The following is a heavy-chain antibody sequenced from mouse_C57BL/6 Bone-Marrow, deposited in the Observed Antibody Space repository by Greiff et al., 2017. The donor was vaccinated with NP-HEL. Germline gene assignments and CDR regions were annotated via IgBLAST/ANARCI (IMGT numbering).Heavy chain of an antibody. J-gene: IGHJ4*01. CDR3: ARTGYSNYNYAMDY. CDR1: GYTFTDYY. CDR2: INPNNGGT. V-gene: IGHV1-26*01. Sequence: EVQLQQSGPELVKPGASVKISCKASGYTFTDYYMNWVKQSHGKSLEWIGDINPNNGGTSYNQKFKGKATLTVDKSSSTAYMELRSLTSEDSAGYYCARTGYSNYNYAMDYWGQGTSVTVSS. D-gene: IGHD2-5*01.